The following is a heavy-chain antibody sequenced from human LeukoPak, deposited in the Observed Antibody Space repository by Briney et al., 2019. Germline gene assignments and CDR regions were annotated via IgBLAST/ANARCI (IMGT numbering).Heavy chain of an antibody. D-gene: IGHD1-1*01. CDR1: GFTFSSYG. V-gene: IGHV3-23*01. J-gene: IGHJ5*02. CDR3: ANLQIQLEPKGNWFDP. CDR2: ISGSGGST. Sequence: GGSLRLSCAASGFTFSSYGMSWVRQAPGKGLEWVSAISGSGGSTYYADSVKGRFTISRDNSKNTPYLQMNSLRAEDTAVYYCANLQIQLEPKGNWFDPWGQGTLVTVSS.